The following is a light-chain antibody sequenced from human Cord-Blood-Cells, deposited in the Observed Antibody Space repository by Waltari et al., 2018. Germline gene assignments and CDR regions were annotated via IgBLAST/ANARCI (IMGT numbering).Light chain of an antibody. CDR2: EGS. Sequence: QSALTQPASVSGSPGQSIPISCTGTSSDVGCYNLVSWYQQHPDKAPKLMFYEGSKRPSGVSNRFSGSKSGNTASLTISGLQAEDEADYYCCSYAGSSTSFGGGTKLTVL. CDR3: CSYAGSSTS. V-gene: IGLV2-23*01. CDR1: SSDVGCYNL. J-gene: IGLJ3*02.